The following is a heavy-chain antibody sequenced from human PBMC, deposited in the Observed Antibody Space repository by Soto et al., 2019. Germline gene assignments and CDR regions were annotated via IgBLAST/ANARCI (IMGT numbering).Heavy chain of an antibody. Sequence: SETLSLTCTVSGDSIMRDSYYWNWIRQHPGKGLEWIGYIYYSGTTAYNPSLKTRVTISPDTSKNQFSLNLSSVTAADTAVYYCVRVQGPWGQGTLLTVSS. CDR2: IYYSGTT. V-gene: IGHV4-31*03. J-gene: IGHJ5*02. CDR3: VRVQGP. CDR1: GDSIMRDSYY.